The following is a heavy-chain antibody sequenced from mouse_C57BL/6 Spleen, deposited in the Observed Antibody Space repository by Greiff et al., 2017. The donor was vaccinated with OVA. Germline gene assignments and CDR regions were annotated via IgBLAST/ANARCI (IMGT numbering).Heavy chain of an antibody. Sequence: VQLQQSGAELVKPGASVKMSCKASGYTFTSYWITWVKQRPGQGLEWIGDIYPGSGSTNYNEKFKSKATLTVDTSSSTAYMQLSSLTSEDSAVYYCARSGQLRLRFAYWGQGTLVTVSA. CDR2: IYPGSGST. CDR3: ARSGQLRLRFAY. CDR1: GYTFTSYW. J-gene: IGHJ3*01. D-gene: IGHD3-2*02. V-gene: IGHV1-55*01.